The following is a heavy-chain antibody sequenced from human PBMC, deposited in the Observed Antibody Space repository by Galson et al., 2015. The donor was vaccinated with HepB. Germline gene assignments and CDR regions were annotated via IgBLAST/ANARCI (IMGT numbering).Heavy chain of an antibody. CDR2: ISYDGSNK. CDR1: GFTFSSYG. Sequence: SLRLSCAASGFTFSSYGMHWVRQAPGKGLEWVAVISYDGSNKYYADSVKGRFTISRDNSKNTLYLQMNSLRAEDTAVYYCAKEAGYSSGWYALDAFDIWGQGTMVTVSS. V-gene: IGHV3-30*18. J-gene: IGHJ3*02. D-gene: IGHD6-19*01. CDR3: AKEAGYSSGWYALDAFDI.